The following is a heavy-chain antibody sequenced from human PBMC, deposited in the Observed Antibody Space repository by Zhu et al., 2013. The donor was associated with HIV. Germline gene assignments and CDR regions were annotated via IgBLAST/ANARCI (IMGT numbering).Heavy chain of an antibody. CDR1: GYTFTSYD. CDR2: MNPNSGNT. V-gene: IGHV1-8*03. Sequence: QVQLVQSGAEVKKPGASVKVSCKASGYTFTSYDINWVRQATGQGLEWMGWMNPNSGNTGYAQKFQGRVTITRNTSISTAYMELSSLRSEDTAVYYCARAPSYHWNPGVDYYYMDVWGERDRRSPS. CDR3: ARAPSYHWNPGVDYYYMDV. J-gene: IGHJ6*03. D-gene: IGHD1-20*01.